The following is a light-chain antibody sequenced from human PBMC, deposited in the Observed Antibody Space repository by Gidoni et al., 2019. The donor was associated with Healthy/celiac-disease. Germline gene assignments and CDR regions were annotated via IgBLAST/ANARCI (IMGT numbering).Light chain of an antibody. CDR3: QQYCRT. CDR2: GAS. V-gene: IGKV3-20*01. CDR1: QSVSSSY. Sequence: EIVLTQSPGTLSLSPGERATLSCRASQSVSSSYLAWYQQKPGQAPRLLIYGASSRATGIPDRFSCSGSGTDFTLTISRLEPEDFAVYYCQQYCRTFGQGTKVEIK. J-gene: IGKJ1*01.